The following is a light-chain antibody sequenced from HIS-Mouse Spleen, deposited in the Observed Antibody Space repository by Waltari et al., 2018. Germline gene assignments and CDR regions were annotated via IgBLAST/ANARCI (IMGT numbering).Light chain of an antibody. J-gene: IGKJ2*01. CDR3: QQYNNWPPGVYT. CDR1: QSVSSN. Sequence: EIVMTQSTATLSVSPGERATLSCRASQSVSSNLAWYQQKPGQAPRLRIDGASTRATGIPARFGGSGSGTEFTLTISSLQSEDFAVYYCQQYNNWPPGVYTFGQGTKLEIK. V-gene: IGKV3-15*01. CDR2: GAS.